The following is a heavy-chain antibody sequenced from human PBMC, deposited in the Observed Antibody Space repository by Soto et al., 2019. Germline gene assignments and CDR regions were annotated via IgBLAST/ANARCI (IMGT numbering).Heavy chain of an antibody. CDR1: GGSISSYY. CDR3: ARATYDSSGYFHYYYYYGMDV. Sequence: SETLSLTCTVSGGSISSYYWSWIRQPPGRGLEWIGYIYYSGSTNYNPSLKSRVTISVDTSKNQFSLKLSSVTAADMAVYYCARATYDSSGYFHYYYYYGMDVWGQGTTVTVSS. J-gene: IGHJ6*02. V-gene: IGHV4-59*01. CDR2: IYYSGST. D-gene: IGHD3-22*01.